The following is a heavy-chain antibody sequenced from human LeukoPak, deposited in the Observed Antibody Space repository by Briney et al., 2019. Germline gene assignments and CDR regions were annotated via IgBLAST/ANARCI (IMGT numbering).Heavy chain of an antibody. D-gene: IGHD5-24*01. Sequence: GGSLRLSCAASGFTFDTYAMTCVRQAPGKGLEWVSSISGKTGTTYYADSVKGRFTTSRDSSKTTLYLQMNSLRAEDTAVYYCAKINSRDGYDYDSFDYWGQGTLVTVSS. CDR2: ISGKTGTT. V-gene: IGHV3-23*01. J-gene: IGHJ4*02. CDR1: GFTFDTYA. CDR3: AKINSRDGYDYDSFDY.